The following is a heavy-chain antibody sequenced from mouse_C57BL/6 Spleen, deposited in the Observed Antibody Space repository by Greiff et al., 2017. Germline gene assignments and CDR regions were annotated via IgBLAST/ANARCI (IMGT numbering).Heavy chain of an antibody. D-gene: IGHD4-1*01. J-gene: IGHJ4*01. CDR2: IHPNSGST. CDR3: ARWSRTGTGAMDY. CDR1: GYTFTSYW. Sequence: QVQLKQPGAELVKPGASVKLSCKASGYTFTSYWMHWVKQRPGQGLEWIGMIHPNSGSTNYNEKFKSKATLTVDKSSSTAYMQLSSLTSEDAAVYYCARWSRTGTGAMDYWGQGTSVTVSS. V-gene: IGHV1-64*01.